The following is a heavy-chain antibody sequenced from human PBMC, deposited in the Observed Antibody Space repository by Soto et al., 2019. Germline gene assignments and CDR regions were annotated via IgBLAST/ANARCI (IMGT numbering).Heavy chain of an antibody. J-gene: IGHJ6*02. V-gene: IGHV4-39*01. CDR1: GGSISSSSYY. CDR2: IFYSGST. CDR3: VCIFSGGYGYGFYYYGMDV. D-gene: IGHD5-18*01. Sequence: SETLSLTCTVSGGSISSSSYYWGWIRQPPGKGLEWIGSIFYSGSTYYNPSLKSRVTISVDTSKNQFSLKLSSVTAADTAMYYCVCIFSGGYGYGFYYYGMDVWGQGTTVTVSS.